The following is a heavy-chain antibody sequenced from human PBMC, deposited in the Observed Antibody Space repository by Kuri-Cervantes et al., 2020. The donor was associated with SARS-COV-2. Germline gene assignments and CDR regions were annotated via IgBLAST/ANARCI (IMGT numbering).Heavy chain of an antibody. Sequence: SETLSLTCAVSRYSISSGYYWGWIRQPPGKGLEWIGSIYHSGSTYYNPSLKSRVTTSVDTSKNQFSLKLSSVTAADTAVYYCARVDCGGDCYSGFDYYYYMDVWGKGTTVTVSS. CDR3: ARVDCGGDCYSGFDYYYYMDV. D-gene: IGHD2-21*01. CDR2: IYHSGST. J-gene: IGHJ6*03. V-gene: IGHV4-38-2*01. CDR1: RYSISSGYY.